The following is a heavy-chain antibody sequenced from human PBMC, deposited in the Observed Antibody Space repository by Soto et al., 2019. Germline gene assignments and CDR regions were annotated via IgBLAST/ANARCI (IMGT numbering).Heavy chain of an antibody. J-gene: IGHJ6*02. CDR2: IAWDDDK. V-gene: IGHV2-70*01. Sequence: SGPTLVNPTHTLTLTCTFSGFSLSTNGMCVSWIRQSPGKALEWLALIAWDDDKYYSTSLKTRLTISKDTSKNQVVLTMTNMDPVDTATFYCARLTSSTGTSNYYYYGMDVWGQGTTVTVSS. D-gene: IGHD1-7*01. CDR3: ARLTSSTGTSNYYYYGMDV. CDR1: GFSLSTNGMC.